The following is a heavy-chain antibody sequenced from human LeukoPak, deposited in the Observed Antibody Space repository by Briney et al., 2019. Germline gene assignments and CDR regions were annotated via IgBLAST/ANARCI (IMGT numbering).Heavy chain of an antibody. Sequence: SETLSLTCSVSGGSISRYFWSWIRQPPGKGLEWIGYIYYIGSTNYNPSLKSRVTTSLDTSKRQFSLELTSVTAADTAFYYCARSSSGYDSGDIWGQGTLVTVSS. CDR2: IYYIGST. V-gene: IGHV4-59*01. J-gene: IGHJ4*02. D-gene: IGHD5-12*01. CDR3: ARSSSGYDSGDI. CDR1: GGSISRYF.